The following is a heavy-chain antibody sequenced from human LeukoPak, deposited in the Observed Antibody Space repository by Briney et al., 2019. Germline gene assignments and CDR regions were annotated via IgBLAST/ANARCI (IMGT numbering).Heavy chain of an antibody. J-gene: IGHJ4*02. CDR1: GYTFTGYY. V-gene: IGHV1-2*06. D-gene: IGHD1-26*01. Sequence: ASVKVSCKASGYTFTGYYMHWVRQAPGQGLEWMGRINPNSGGTNYAQKFQGRVTMTRDPSISTAYMELSRLRSDDTAVYYCARLRGSYYRAFDYWGQGTLVTVSS. CDR3: ARLRGSYYRAFDY. CDR2: INPNSGGT.